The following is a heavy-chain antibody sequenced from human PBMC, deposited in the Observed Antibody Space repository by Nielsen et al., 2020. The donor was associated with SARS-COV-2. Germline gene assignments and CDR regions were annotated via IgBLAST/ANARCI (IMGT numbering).Heavy chain of an antibody. CDR3: ASWPESYSYGYASFDP. D-gene: IGHD5-18*01. CDR2: INPSGGST. CDR1: GYTFTSYY. J-gene: IGHJ5*02. V-gene: IGHV1-46*01. Sequence: ASVKVSCKASGYTFTSYYMHWVRQAPGQGLEWMGIINPSGGSTSYAQKFQGRVTMTRDTSTSTVYMELSSLRSEDTAVYYCASWPESYSYGYASFDPWGQGTLVTVYS.